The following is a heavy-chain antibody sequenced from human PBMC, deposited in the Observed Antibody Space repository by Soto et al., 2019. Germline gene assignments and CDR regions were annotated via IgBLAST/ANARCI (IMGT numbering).Heavy chain of an antibody. V-gene: IGHV3-30*18. J-gene: IGHJ6*02. Sequence: GGSLRLSCRVSGFTSNNSGMHWVRQAPGKGLEWMAVISYDGSDKYYADSVKGRVIISRDNSKNTLNLEMNSLRAEDTAIYYCVKDRVPGAYGNYYGMDVWGQGTTVTVS. CDR2: ISYDGSDK. D-gene: IGHD5-12*01. CDR3: VKDRVPGAYGNYYGMDV. CDR1: GFTSNNSG.